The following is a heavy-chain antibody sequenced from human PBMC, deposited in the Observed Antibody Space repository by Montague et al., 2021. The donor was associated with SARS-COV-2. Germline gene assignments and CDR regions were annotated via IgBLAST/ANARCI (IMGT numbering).Heavy chain of an antibody. CDR2: INHSGST. D-gene: IGHD2-2*01. Sequence: SETLSLTCAAYGGSFSGYYWSWIRQPPGKGLEWIGEINHSGSTNYNPSLKSRVTISVDTSKNQFSLKLSSVTAADTAVCYCTREGYQVLWSDYYYYGMDVWGQGTTVTVSS. CDR3: TREGYQVLWSDYYYYGMDV. V-gene: IGHV4-34*01. J-gene: IGHJ6*02. CDR1: GGSFSGYY.